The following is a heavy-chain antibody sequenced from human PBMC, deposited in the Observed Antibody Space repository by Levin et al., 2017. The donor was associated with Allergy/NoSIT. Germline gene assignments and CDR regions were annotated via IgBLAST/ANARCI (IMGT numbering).Heavy chain of an antibody. Sequence: GESLKISCKASGYTFTSYGISWVRQAPGQGLEWMGWISAYNGNTNYAQKLQGRVTMTTDTSTSTAYMELRSLRSDDTAVYYCARDLRYSSSWYSGMDVWGQGTTVTVSS. J-gene: IGHJ6*02. CDR2: ISAYNGNT. D-gene: IGHD6-13*01. CDR3: ARDLRYSSSWYSGMDV. CDR1: GYTFTSYG. V-gene: IGHV1-18*01.